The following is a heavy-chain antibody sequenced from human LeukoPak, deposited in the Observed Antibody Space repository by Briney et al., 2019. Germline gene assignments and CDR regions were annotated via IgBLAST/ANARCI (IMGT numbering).Heavy chain of an antibody. J-gene: IGHJ4*02. CDR2: ISSSSSTI. CDR1: GFTFSSYS. Sequence: GGSLRLSCAASGFTFSSYSMNWVRQAPGKGLEWVSYISSSSSTIYYADSVKGRFTISRDNAKNSLYLQMNSLRAEDTAVYYCAKLPTYHYDSSGYYYFDYWGQGTLVTVSS. V-gene: IGHV3-48*01. D-gene: IGHD3-22*01. CDR3: AKLPTYHYDSSGYYYFDY.